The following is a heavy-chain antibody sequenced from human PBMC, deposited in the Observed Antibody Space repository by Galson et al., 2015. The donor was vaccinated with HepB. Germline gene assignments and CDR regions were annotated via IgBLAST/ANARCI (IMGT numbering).Heavy chain of an antibody. CDR1: GFSLSTSGVG. V-gene: IGHV2-5*01. CDR3: AHIIPYSSDWYGPAAFDI. D-gene: IGHD6-19*01. CDR2: IYWNDDK. Sequence: PALVKPTQTLTLTCTFSGFSLSTSGVGVGWIRQPPGKALEWLALIYWNDDKRYSSSLKSRLTITKDTSKNQVVLTMTNMDPVDTATYYCAHIIPYSSDWYGPAAFDIWGQGTMVTVSS. J-gene: IGHJ3*02.